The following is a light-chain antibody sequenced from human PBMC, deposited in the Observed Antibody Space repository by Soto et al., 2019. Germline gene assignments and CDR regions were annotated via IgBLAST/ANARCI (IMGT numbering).Light chain of an antibody. CDR2: KSN. V-gene: IGLV6-57*04. J-gene: IGLJ2*01. CDR1: GGSVASNH. Sequence: NFMLTQPHSVSESPGKTVTISCTRSGGSVASNHVQWYQQRPGSAPITVIYKSNQRPSGVPDRFSGSIDSSSNSASLTISGLKTEDEADYYCQSYDDNNVLFGGRTKVTVL. CDR3: QSYDDNNVL.